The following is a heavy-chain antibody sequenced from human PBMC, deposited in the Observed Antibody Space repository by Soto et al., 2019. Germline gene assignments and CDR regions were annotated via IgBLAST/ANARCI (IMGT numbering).Heavy chain of an antibody. D-gene: IGHD2-15*01. CDR2: ISSSSSTI. Sequence: GGSLRLSCAASGFTFSSYSMNWVRQAPGKGLEWVSYISSSSSTIYYADSVKGRFTISRDNAKNSLYLQMNSLRAEDTAVYYYARDSPVIVVVVAGYYFDYWGQGPXVTVSS. J-gene: IGHJ4*02. CDR1: GFTFSSYS. V-gene: IGHV3-48*01. CDR3: ARDSPVIVVVVAGYYFDY.